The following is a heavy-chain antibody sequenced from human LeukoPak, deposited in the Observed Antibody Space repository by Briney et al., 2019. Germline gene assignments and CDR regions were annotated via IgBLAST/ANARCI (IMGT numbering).Heavy chain of an antibody. J-gene: IGHJ3*02. CDR2: IYYSGST. Sequence: PSETLSLTCTVSGGSLSSYYWSWIRQPPGKGLEWIGYIYYSGSTNYNPSLKSRVTISVDTSKNQFSLKLSSVTTADTAVYYCARRRRWLQSHYAFDIWGQGTMVTVSS. CDR1: GGSLSSYY. CDR3: ARRRRWLQSHYAFDI. D-gene: IGHD5-24*01. V-gene: IGHV4-59*08.